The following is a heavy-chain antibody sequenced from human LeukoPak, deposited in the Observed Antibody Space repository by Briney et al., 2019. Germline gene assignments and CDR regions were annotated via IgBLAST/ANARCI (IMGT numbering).Heavy chain of an antibody. Sequence: ASVTVSCKASGYTFTSYYMHWVRQAPGQGLEWMGIMNPSGGSTTHAQKFQGRVTMTRDTSTGTVYMELSSLRSEDTAVYYCTSSSSEETIAYWGQGTLVTVSS. CDR3: TSSSSEETIAY. J-gene: IGHJ4*02. CDR1: GYTFTSYY. D-gene: IGHD6-6*01. CDR2: MNPSGGST. V-gene: IGHV1-46*01.